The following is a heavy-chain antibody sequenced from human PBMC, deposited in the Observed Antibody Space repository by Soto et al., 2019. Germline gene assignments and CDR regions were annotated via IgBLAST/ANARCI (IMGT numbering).Heavy chain of an antibody. J-gene: IGHJ4*02. V-gene: IGHV2-5*02. CDR2: IYWDDDK. D-gene: IGHD6-19*01. Sequence: SGPTLVNPTQTLTLTCTFSGFSLSTSGVGVGWIRQPPGKALEWLALIYWDDDKRYSPSLKSRLTITKDTSKSQVVLTMTNMDPVDTATFYCAHSYSSGWYSFPYFDYWGQGTLVTVSS. CDR3: AHSYSSGWYSFPYFDY. CDR1: GFSLSTSGVG.